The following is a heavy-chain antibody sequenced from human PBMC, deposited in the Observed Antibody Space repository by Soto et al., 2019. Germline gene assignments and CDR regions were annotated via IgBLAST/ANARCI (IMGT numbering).Heavy chain of an antibody. Sequence: SETLYLTCTVSGGSISGYYWSWIRQPPGRGLEWIGYIYYKGNTNYNPPLKSRVTMSVDTSENQFSLKLSSVTTADTAVYYCVRASLISTYFDFWGQGALVTVSS. CDR2: IYYKGNT. D-gene: IGHD3-3*02. J-gene: IGHJ4*02. CDR3: VRASLISTYFDF. V-gene: IGHV4-59*01. CDR1: GGSISGYY.